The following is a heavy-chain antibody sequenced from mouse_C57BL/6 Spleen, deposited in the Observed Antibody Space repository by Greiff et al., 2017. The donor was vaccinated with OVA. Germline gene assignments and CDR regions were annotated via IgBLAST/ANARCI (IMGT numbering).Heavy chain of an antibody. CDR3: ARSGYDYWFAY. J-gene: IGHJ3*01. Sequence: VQLQQPGPVLVKPGASVKMSCKASGYTFTDYYMNWVKQSHGKSLEWIGVINPYNGGTSYNQKFKGKATFTVDTSSSTAYMELNSLTSEDSAVYYCARSGYDYWFAYWGQGTLVTVSA. CDR2: INPYNGGT. V-gene: IGHV1-19*01. D-gene: IGHD2-4*01. CDR1: GYTFTDYY.